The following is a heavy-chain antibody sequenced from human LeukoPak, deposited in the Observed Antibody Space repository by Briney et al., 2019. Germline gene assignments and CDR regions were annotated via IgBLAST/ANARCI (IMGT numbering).Heavy chain of an antibody. CDR1: GFTFGTFA. D-gene: IGHD5-24*01. J-gene: IGHJ5*02. CDR2: ISRTSSTI. CDR3: ARDGYNWADL. V-gene: IGHV3-48*01. Sequence: GGSLRLSCAASGFTFGTFAMNWVRQAPGKEPEWVSYISRTSSTIYYADSVKGRFTVSRDNGEQSLYLQMNSLRVVDTALYYCARDGYNWADLWGKGTLVSVSS.